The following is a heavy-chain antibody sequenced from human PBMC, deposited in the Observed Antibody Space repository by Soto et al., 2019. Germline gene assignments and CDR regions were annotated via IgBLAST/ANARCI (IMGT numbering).Heavy chain of an antibody. D-gene: IGHD4-4*01. J-gene: IGHJ6*02. V-gene: IGHV3-73*01. CDR3: TIPSPTTVTTNYYYYYGMDV. CDR2: IRSKANSYAT. CDR1: GFTFSGSA. Sequence: GGSLRFSCAASGFTFSGSAMHWVRQASGKGLEWVGRIRSKANSYATAYAASVKGRFTISRDDSKNTAYLQMNSLKTEDTAVYYCTIPSPTTVTTNYYYYYGMDVWGQGTTVTVS.